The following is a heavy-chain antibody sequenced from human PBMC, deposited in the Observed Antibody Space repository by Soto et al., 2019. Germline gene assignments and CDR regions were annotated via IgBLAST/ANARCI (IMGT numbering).Heavy chain of an antibody. CDR3: ARGNHRWLQLWYFDL. Sequence: QVQLVQSGAEVKKPGSSVKVSCKASGGTFSNYPISWVRQAPGQGLEWMGGIIPIFGTVNYAQKFRGRVTITADESTSTAYMELSSLRSEDTAVYYCARGNHRWLQLWYFDLGGRGTLVTVSS. CDR2: IIPIFGTV. J-gene: IGHJ2*01. V-gene: IGHV1-69*12. CDR1: GGTFSNYP. D-gene: IGHD5-12*01.